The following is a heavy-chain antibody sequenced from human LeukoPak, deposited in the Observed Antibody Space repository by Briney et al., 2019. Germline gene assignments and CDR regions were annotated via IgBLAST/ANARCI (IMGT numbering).Heavy chain of an antibody. CDR1: GYTFTSYD. V-gene: IGHV1-8*03. CDR3: ARDRSSGWYTLKA. Sequence: AASVKVSCKASGYTFTSYDINWVRQATGQGLEWMGWMNPNSGNTGYAQKFQGRVTITRNTSISTAYMELSSLRSEDTAVYYCARDRSSGWYTLKAWGQGTLVTVSS. D-gene: IGHD6-19*01. CDR2: MNPNSGNT. J-gene: IGHJ5*02.